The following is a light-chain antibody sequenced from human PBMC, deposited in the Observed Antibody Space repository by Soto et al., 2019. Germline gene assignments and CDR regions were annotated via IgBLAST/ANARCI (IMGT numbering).Light chain of an antibody. J-gene: IGKJ1*01. V-gene: IGKV3-20*01. CDR3: QQYGSSLPWT. CDR2: GAS. CDR1: QSVGTRF. Sequence: EIVLTQSPGTLSLSPGERATLSCRASQSVGTRFLAWYQQKPGQAPRLLIYGASSRAPGIPDRFSGSGSGTDFTLTISRLEPEDFAVYYCQQYGSSLPWTFGQGTKVEIK.